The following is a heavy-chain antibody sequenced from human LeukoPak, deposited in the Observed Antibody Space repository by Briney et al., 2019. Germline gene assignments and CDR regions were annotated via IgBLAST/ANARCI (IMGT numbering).Heavy chain of an antibody. V-gene: IGHV3-13*01. J-gene: IGHJ4*02. CDR3: ARAVEMGSFFGLGY. CDR2: IGPAGDA. D-gene: IGHD3-10*01. Sequence: GGSLRLSCAASGFTLSNYAMHWVRQVPGEGLQWVAVIGPAGDAYYAGSVKGRFTISRENANDSLYLQMNSLRAGDTAVYYCARAVEMGSFFGLGYWGQGTLVTVSS. CDR1: GFTLSNYA.